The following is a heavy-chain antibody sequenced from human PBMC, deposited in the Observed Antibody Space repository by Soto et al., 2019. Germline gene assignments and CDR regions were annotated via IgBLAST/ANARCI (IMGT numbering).Heavy chain of an antibody. Sequence: SETLSLTCTVSGGSISSYYWSWIRQPPGKGLEWIGYIYYSGSTNYNPSLKSRVNISVDTSKNQFSLKLSSVTAADTAVYYCARQQWLVLNAFDIWGQGTMVTVSS. J-gene: IGHJ3*02. CDR2: IYYSGST. CDR1: GGSISSYY. V-gene: IGHV4-59*01. CDR3: ARQQWLVLNAFDI. D-gene: IGHD6-19*01.